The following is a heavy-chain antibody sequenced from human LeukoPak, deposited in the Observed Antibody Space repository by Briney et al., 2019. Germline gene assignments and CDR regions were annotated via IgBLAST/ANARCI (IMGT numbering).Heavy chain of an antibody. CDR2: IIPIFGTA. CDR3: ARSGGVNPTAWYFGL. Sequence: ASVKVSCKASGGTFSSYAISWVRQAPGQGLEWMGGIIPIFGTANYAQKFQGRVTITADESTSTAYMELSRLRSEDTAVYYCARSGGVNPTAWYFGLWGRGTLVTVSS. J-gene: IGHJ2*01. CDR1: GGTFSSYA. V-gene: IGHV1-69*01. D-gene: IGHD2-8*01.